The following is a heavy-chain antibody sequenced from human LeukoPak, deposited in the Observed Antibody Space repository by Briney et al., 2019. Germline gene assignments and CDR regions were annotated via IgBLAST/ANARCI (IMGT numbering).Heavy chain of an antibody. Sequence: PSETLSLTCTVSLDSTTSNCWSWVRQPPRKGLEWIGEIHRSGSPNYNPSLQSRVTISIGRSRNQIVLELSSVTAADTAVYYCAREILGGFNPGAYWGQGILVTVSS. V-gene: IGHV4-4*02. J-gene: IGHJ4*02. CDR2: IHRSGSP. CDR1: LDSTTSNC. CDR3: AREILGGFNPGAY. D-gene: IGHD1-14*01.